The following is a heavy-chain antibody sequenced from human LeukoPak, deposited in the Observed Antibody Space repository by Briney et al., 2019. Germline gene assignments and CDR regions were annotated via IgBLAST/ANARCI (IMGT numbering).Heavy chain of an antibody. V-gene: IGHV1-2*04. CDR2: INPNSGGT. Sequence: APVKVSCKASGYIFTGYYMHWVRQAPGQGLEWMGWINPNSGGTNYAQKFQGWVTMTRDTSISTAYMELSRLRSDDTAVYYCARDATGTRPITFDMDVWGQGTTVTVSS. J-gene: IGHJ6*02. CDR1: GYIFTGYY. CDR3: ARDATGTRPITFDMDV. D-gene: IGHD1/OR15-1a*01.